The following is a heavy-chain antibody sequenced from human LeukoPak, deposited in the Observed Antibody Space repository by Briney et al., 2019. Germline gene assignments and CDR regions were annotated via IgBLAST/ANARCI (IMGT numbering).Heavy chain of an antibody. Sequence: PSETLSLTCAVYGGSFSGYYWSWVRQPPGKGLEWIGEINHSGSTNYNPSLKSRVTISVATSKIQFSLKLSSVTAADTAVYYCARSLQGEYDSSGYDGWALDYWGQGTLVTVSS. CDR3: ARSLQGEYDSSGYDGWALDY. V-gene: IGHV4-34*01. CDR1: GGSFSGYY. D-gene: IGHD3-22*01. J-gene: IGHJ4*02. CDR2: INHSGST.